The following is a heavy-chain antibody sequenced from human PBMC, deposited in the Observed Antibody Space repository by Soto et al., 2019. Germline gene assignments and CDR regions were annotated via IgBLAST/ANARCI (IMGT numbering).Heavy chain of an antibody. Sequence: SETLSLTCTVSGGSISSGGYYWSWIRQHPGKGLEWIGYIYYSGSTYYNPSLKSRVTISVDTSKNQFSLKLSSVTAADTAVYYCARVSRPGYSYGSYWGQGTLVTVSS. CDR2: IYYSGST. CDR3: ARVSRPGYSYGSY. CDR1: GGSISSGGYY. V-gene: IGHV4-31*03. D-gene: IGHD5-18*01. J-gene: IGHJ4*02.